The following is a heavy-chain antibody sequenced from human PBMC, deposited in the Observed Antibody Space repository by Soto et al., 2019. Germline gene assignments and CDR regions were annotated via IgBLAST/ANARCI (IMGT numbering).Heavy chain of an antibody. Sequence: ASVKVSCKASGYSFSSYHIHWVRQAPGQGLEWMGIIDPSGGSTTYAQNLQDRVTMTRDTSTSIVYMELSSLRSEDTAVYYCARGIYDGKDGGGKVTMVTVSS. CDR2: IDPSGGST. CDR3: ARGIYDGKDG. CDR1: GYSFSSYH. J-gene: IGHJ6*04. V-gene: IGHV1-46*04.